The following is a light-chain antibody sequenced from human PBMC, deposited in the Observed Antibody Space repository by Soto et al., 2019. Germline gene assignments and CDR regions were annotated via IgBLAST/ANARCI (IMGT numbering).Light chain of an antibody. J-gene: IGLJ3*02. CDR3: AAWNDRPYLWV. CDR2: RDN. V-gene: IGLV1-44*01. Sequence: SVLTQPPSASGTPGQRVSISCSGSSSNIGSNAVHWYQQFPGTAPRLLIYRDNQRPSGVPDRFSGSKSGTSASLVISGLQSEDEADYYCAAWNDRPYLWVFGGGTKLTVL. CDR1: SSNIGSNA.